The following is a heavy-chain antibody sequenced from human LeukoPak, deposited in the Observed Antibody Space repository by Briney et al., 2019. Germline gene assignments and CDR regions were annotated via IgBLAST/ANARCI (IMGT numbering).Heavy chain of an antibody. Sequence: ASVKVSCKASGYTFTGYYMHWVRQAPGQGLEWMGIINPSGGSTSYAQKLQGRVTMTRDMSTSTVYMELSSLRSEDTAVYYCARSGRVSTVTRSSEYFQHWGQGTLVTVSS. CDR2: INPSGGST. D-gene: IGHD4-17*01. CDR3: ARSGRVSTVTRSSEYFQH. V-gene: IGHV1-46*01. CDR1: GYTFTGYY. J-gene: IGHJ1*01.